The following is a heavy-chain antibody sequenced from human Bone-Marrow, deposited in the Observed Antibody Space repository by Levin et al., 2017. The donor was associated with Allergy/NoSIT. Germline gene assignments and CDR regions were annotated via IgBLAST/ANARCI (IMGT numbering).Heavy chain of an antibody. D-gene: IGHD3-10*01. CDR1: GGSISGYY. CDR3: ARSVAGEFDY. Sequence: SETLSLTCTVSGGSISGYYWSWVRQPPGKGLEWVGHIFYSGSTNYNPSLKSRVTISINTSKNPFSLNLTSVTAADTAVYYCARSVAGEFDYWGQGTLVTVSS. V-gene: IGHV4-59*01. CDR2: IFYSGST. J-gene: IGHJ4*02.